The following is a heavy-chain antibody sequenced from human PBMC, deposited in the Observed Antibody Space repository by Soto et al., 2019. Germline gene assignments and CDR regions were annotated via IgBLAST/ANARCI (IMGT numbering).Heavy chain of an antibody. CDR1: GASIFSLY. Sequence: PSETLSLTCTVSGASIFSLYWTWIRQPPGKGLEWIGNIYYSGNTNYNPSLKSRVTISVDTSKNQFSLSLRSVSAADTAVYFCARLSPGKLLDPWGQGTLVTVSS. CDR3: ARLSPGKLLDP. D-gene: IGHD2-15*01. V-gene: IGHV4-59*12. J-gene: IGHJ5*02. CDR2: IYYSGNT.